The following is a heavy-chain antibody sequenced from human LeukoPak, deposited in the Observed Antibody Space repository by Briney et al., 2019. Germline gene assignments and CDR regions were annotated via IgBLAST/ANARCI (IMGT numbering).Heavy chain of an antibody. CDR2: INSDGSST. J-gene: IGHJ4*02. CDR3: ARDDHPYYFDY. V-gene: IGHV3-74*01. CDR1: GFTFSSYW. Sequence: GGSLRLSCVASGFTFSSYWMYWVRQAPGKGLVWVSRINSDGSSTSYADSVKGRFTISRDNAKNTLYLQMNSLRAEDTAVYYCARDDHPYYFDYWGQGTLVTVSS.